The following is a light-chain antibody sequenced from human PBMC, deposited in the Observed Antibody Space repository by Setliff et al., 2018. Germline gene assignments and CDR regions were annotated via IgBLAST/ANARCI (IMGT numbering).Light chain of an antibody. CDR3: QSYDSSLSGSGV. CDR2: GNS. Sequence: QSALTQPASVSGSPGQSITISCTGTSSDVGSYNLVSWYQQHPGTAPKLLIYGNSNRPSGVPDRFSGSKSGTSASLAITGLQAEDEADYYCQSYDSSLSGSGVFGTGTKV. CDR1: SSDVGSYNL. V-gene: IGLV2-14*02. J-gene: IGLJ1*01.